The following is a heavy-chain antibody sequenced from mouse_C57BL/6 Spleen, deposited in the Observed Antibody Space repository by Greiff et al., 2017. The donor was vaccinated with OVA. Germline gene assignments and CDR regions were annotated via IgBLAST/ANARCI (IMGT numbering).Heavy chain of an antibody. D-gene: IGHD1-1*01. J-gene: IGHJ4*01. Sequence: EVKLMESGGDLVKPGGSLKLSCAASGFTFSSYGMSWVRQTPDKRLEWVATISSGGSYTYYPDSVKGRFTISRDNAKNTLYLQMSSLKSEDTAMYYGARHGTTVVDNCYAMDYWGQGTSVTVSS. CDR1: GFTFSSYG. CDR2: ISSGGSYT. CDR3: ARHGTTVVDNCYAMDY. V-gene: IGHV5-6*01.